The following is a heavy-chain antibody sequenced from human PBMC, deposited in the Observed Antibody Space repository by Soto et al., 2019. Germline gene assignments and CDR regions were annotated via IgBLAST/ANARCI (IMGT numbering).Heavy chain of an antibody. Sequence: GSLRLSCAASGFTFSVYAMTWVRQAPGKGLDWVSRISDNGGSTYYADSVKGRFTISRDNSKNTVHLQMNSLRAEDSAVYYCARDPKGYGGKVWFDYWGQGTLVTVSS. J-gene: IGHJ4*02. V-gene: IGHV3-23*01. CDR3: ARDPKGYGGKVWFDY. CDR1: GFTFSVYA. D-gene: IGHD2-15*01. CDR2: ISDNGGST.